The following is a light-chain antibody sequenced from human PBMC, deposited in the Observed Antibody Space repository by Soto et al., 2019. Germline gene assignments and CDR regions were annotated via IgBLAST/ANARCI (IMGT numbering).Light chain of an antibody. Sequence: DIQMTQSPSSLSASVGDRVTITCRASQGISNYLAWYQQKPGKVPQLLIYSASVLQSGVPSRFSGSGSKTDFTLTISSLQPEDVATYYCQKYNSAMWTFGQGTKVEIK. CDR3: QKYNSAMWT. CDR1: QGISNY. CDR2: SAS. V-gene: IGKV1-27*01. J-gene: IGKJ1*01.